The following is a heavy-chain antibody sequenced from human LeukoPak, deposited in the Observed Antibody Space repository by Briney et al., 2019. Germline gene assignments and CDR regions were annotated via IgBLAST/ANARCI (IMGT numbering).Heavy chain of an antibody. CDR2: IKQDGSEK. V-gene: IGHV3-7*01. D-gene: IGHD5-12*01. J-gene: IGHJ3*02. CDR1: GFTFSFAW. CDR3: ARGYNGFDI. Sequence: GGSLRLSCAASGFTFSFAWMTWVRQAPGKGLEWVANIKQDGSEKYYVDSVQGRFTISRDNVKNLVYLHMNSPRAEDTAVYYCARGYNGFDIWGQGTMGTVSS.